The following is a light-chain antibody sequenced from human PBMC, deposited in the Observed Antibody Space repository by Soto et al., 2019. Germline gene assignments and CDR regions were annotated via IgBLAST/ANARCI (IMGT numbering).Light chain of an antibody. CDR3: SSYMSSNYV. J-gene: IGLJ1*01. V-gene: IGLV2-14*01. CDR2: EVS. Sequence: QSALTQPASVSGSPGQSITISCTGTSSDVGGYNYVSWYQQHPGKAPKLMIYEVSNWPSGISNRFSGSKSGNTASLTISGLQAEDEADYYCSSYMSSNYVFGTGTKLTVL. CDR1: SSDVGGYNY.